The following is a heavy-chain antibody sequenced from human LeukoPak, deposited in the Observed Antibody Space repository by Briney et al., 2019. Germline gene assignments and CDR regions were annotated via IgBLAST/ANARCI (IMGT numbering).Heavy chain of an antibody. CDR1: GGSISSYY. V-gene: IGHV4-59*01. D-gene: IGHD3-16*02. CDR3: ARLGYDYVWGSYRPAEYLQH. J-gene: IGHJ1*01. CDR2: IYYSGST. Sequence: SETLSLTCTVSGGSISSYYWSWIRQPPGKGLEWIGYIYYSGSTNYNPSLKSRVTISVDTSKNQFSLKLSSVTAADTAVYYCARLGYDYVWGSYRPAEYLQHWGQGTLVTVSS.